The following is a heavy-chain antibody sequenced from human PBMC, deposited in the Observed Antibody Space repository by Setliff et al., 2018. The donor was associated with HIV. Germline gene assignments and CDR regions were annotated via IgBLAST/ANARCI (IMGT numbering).Heavy chain of an antibody. D-gene: IGHD3-22*01. CDR1: GGSMRGYY. CDR2: VYISGST. Sequence: SCTVSGGSMRGYYWSWIRQPAGKGLEWIGRVYISGSTNYNPSLESRVTMSLDNSKNQFSLKLSSVTAADTVVYYCARDRGTITMTVFDLWGRGTLVTV. CDR3: ARDRGTITMTVFDL. J-gene: IGHJ2*01. V-gene: IGHV4-4*07.